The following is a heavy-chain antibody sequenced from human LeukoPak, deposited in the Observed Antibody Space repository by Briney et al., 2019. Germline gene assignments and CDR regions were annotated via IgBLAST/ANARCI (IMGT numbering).Heavy chain of an antibody. Sequence: GGSLRLSCAASGFSFSSYWMSWVRQAPGKGLEWVANIKQDGREKYYVDSVKGRFTISRDNAKNSLYLQMNSLRAEDTAVYYCTRVEDYDILTGFDYWGQGTLVTVSS. CDR2: IKQDGREK. J-gene: IGHJ4*02. CDR3: TRVEDYDILTGFDY. V-gene: IGHV3-7*01. CDR1: GFSFSSYW. D-gene: IGHD3-9*01.